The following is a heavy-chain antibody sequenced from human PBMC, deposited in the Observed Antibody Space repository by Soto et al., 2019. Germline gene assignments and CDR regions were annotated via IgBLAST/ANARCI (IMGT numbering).Heavy chain of an antibody. CDR1: GFAFSSHP. CDR2: ISDGGDLT. CDR3: ARRAFGSSRSFDL. J-gene: IGHJ3*01. D-gene: IGHD6-6*01. Sequence: VGSLRLSCAASGFAFSSHPMSWVRQAPERGLEWVSGISDGGDLTYNADSVKGRFTISRDNSKNILFLQMNSLRAEDTALYYCARRAFGSSRSFDLWGQGTMVTVS. V-gene: IGHV3-23*01.